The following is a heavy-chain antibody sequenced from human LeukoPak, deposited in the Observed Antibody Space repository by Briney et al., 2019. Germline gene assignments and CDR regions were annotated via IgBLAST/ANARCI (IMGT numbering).Heavy chain of an antibody. D-gene: IGHD6-19*01. Sequence: GASVKVSCKASGYTFTSYAMNWVRQAPGQGREWMGWINTNTGNPTYAQGFTGRFVFSLDTSVSTAYLQISSLKAEDTAVYYCARDGYSSGWYSLADAFDIWGQGTMVTVSS. CDR2: INTNTGNP. CDR1: GYTFTSYA. CDR3: ARDGYSSGWYSLADAFDI. J-gene: IGHJ3*02. V-gene: IGHV7-4-1*02.